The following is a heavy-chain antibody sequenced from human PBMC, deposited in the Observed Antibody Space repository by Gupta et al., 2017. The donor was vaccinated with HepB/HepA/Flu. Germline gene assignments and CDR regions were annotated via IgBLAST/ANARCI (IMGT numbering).Heavy chain of an antibody. D-gene: IGHD6-6*01. CDR2: IRSKTYGGTT. Sequence: EEQVVESGGGLEQPGRSLRLSCTTSGFTFADFAMTWVRQAPGKGLEWVGFIRSKTYGGTTEYAASGKGRFVISRDDSKSIAYLQMNSLKTEDTAVYYCARYISIVMYSNSYGMDVWGQGTPVTVSS. CDR1: GFTFADFA. J-gene: IGHJ6*02. CDR3: ARYISIVMYSNSYGMDV. V-gene: IGHV3-49*04.